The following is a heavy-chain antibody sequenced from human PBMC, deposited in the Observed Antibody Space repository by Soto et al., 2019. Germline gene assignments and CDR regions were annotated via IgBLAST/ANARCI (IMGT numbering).Heavy chain of an antibody. Sequence: SETLSLTCTVSGGSISSSSYYWGWIRQPPGKGLEWIGSIYYGGNTYSNPSLKSRLTISVDTSNNHISLRLSSVTAADTAIYYCATGNIDFWSGYKYFYYGMDVWGQGTTVTVSS. CDR3: ATGNIDFWSGYKYFYYGMDV. D-gene: IGHD3-3*01. CDR1: GGSISSSSYY. V-gene: IGHV4-39*02. J-gene: IGHJ6*02. CDR2: IYYGGNT.